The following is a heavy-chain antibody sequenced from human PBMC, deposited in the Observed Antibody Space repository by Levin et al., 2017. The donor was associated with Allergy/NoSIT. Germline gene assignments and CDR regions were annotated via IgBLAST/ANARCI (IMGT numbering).Heavy chain of an antibody. J-gene: IGHJ4*02. V-gene: IGHV3-9*01. CDR3: ANQGDYGDYGY. Sequence: GGSLRLSCAASGFTFDDYAMHWVRQAPGKGLEWVSGISWNSGSIGYADSVKGRFTISRDNAKNSLYLQMNSLRAEDTALYYCANQGDYGDYGYWGQGTLVTVSS. CDR1: GFTFDDYA. D-gene: IGHD4-17*01. CDR2: ISWNSGSI.